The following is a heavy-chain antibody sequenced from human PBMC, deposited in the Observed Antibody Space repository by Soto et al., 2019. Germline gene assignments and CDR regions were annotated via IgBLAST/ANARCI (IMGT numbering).Heavy chain of an antibody. Sequence: PGESLKISCKGSGYSFTNYWIGWVRQMPGKGLEWMGIIYPGDSDAKYSPSLQGQVTMSADKSISTAYLQWSSLKASDTAMYYCARSRRGAYSSGWYSPSGYYNYGIDVWGQGTKVTVSS. V-gene: IGHV5-51*01. D-gene: IGHD6-19*01. J-gene: IGHJ6*02. CDR3: ARSRRGAYSSGWYSPSGYYNYGIDV. CDR2: IYPGDSDA. CDR1: GYSFTNYW.